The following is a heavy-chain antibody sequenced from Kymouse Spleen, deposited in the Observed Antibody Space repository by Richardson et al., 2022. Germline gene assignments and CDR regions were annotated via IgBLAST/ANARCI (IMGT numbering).Heavy chain of an antibody. V-gene: IGHV3-73*02. CDR3: TRRRGYDGMDV. J-gene: IGHJ6*02. CDR2: IRSKANSYAT. Sequence: EVQLVESGGGLVQPGGSLKLSCAASGFTFSGSAMHWVRQASGKGLEWVGRIRSKANSYATAYAASVKGRFTISRDDSKNTAYLQMNSLKTEDTAVYYCTRRRGYDGMDVWGQGTTVTVSS. CDR1: GFTFSGSA. D-gene: IGHD3-10*01,IGHD3-16*02,IGHD3-22*01.